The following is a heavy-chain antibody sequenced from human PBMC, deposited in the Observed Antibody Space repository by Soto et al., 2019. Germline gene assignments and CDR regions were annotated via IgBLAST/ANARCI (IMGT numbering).Heavy chain of an antibody. J-gene: IGHJ4*02. Sequence: ALELKFIDHGGSRIIKTQGKGLEWVSSISSSSSYIYYADSVKGRFTISRDNAKNSLYLQMNSLRAEDTAVYYCARDHYYGWGSYYAPRFDYWAQGILVT. V-gene: IGHV3-21*01. CDR2: ISSSSSYI. CDR3: ARDHYYGWGSYYAPRFDY. CDR1: ELKFIDHG. D-gene: IGHD3-10*01.